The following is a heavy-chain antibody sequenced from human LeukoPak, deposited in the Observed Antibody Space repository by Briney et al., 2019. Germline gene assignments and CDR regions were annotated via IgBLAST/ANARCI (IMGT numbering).Heavy chain of an antibody. CDR1: GFTFSTFG. J-gene: IGHJ5*02. CDR2: IQSDGSKQ. Sequence: GGSLRLSCATAGFTFSTFGIHWVRQTPGKGLEWAAAIQSDGSKQYYGDSVKGRFTISRDSSKNTLYLQMNSLRAEDTAVYYCARDSLLWFGDLNWFDPWGQGTLVTVSS. CDR3: ARDSLLWFGDLNWFDP. V-gene: IGHV3-33*01. D-gene: IGHD3-10*01.